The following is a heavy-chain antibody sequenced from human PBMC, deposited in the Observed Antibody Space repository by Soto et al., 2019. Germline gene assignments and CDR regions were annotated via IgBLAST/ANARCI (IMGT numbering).Heavy chain of an antibody. Sequence: KPSETLSLTCTLSGGSIRSGGYYWSWIRQHPGKGLEWIGYIYYSGSTYYNPSLKSRVTISVDTSKNQFSLKLSSVTAADTAVYYCARSGYSYGPNPLLYWGQGTLVTVS. J-gene: IGHJ4*02. CDR3: ARSGYSYGPNPLLY. CDR2: IYYSGST. D-gene: IGHD5-18*01. V-gene: IGHV4-31*03. CDR1: GGSIRSGGYY.